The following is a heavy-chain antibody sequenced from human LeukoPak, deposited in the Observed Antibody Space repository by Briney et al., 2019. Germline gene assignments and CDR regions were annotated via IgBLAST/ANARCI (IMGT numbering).Heavy chain of an antibody. V-gene: IGHV4-4*07. Sequence: KPSETLSLTCTVSGGSISSYYWSWIRQPAGKGQEWIGRIYTSGSTNYNPSLKSRVTMSVDTSKNQFSLKLSSVTAADTAVYYCARGGLGYCSGGSCGAFDIWGQGTMVTVSS. D-gene: IGHD2-15*01. CDR2: IYTSGST. J-gene: IGHJ3*02. CDR1: GGSISSYY. CDR3: ARGGLGYCSGGSCGAFDI.